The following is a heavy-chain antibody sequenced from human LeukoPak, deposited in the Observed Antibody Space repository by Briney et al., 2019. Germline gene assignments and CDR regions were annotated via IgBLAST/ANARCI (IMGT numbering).Heavy chain of an antibody. V-gene: IGHV4-59*08. CDR3: ARQYTHRSGWYFDY. J-gene: IGHJ4*02. CDR2: IYYSGST. D-gene: IGHD6-19*01. Sequence: SETLSLTCTVSGGSISSYYWSWIRQPPGKGLEWIGYIYYSGSTNHNPSLKSRVTISVDTSKNQVSLKLSPVTAADTAVYYCARQYTHRSGWYFDYWGQGTLVTVSS. CDR1: GGSISSYY.